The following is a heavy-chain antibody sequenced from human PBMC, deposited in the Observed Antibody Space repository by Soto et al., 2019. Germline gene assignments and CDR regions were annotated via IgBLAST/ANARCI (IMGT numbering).Heavy chain of an antibody. CDR2: MNPNSGNT. CDR3: AMSGYYYGWGGFDP. J-gene: IGHJ5*02. Sequence: QVQLVQSGAEVKKPGASVKVSCKASGYTFTSYDINWVRQATGQGLEWMGWMNPNSGNTGYAQKFQGRGTMTRNTSISTGYMELSSLRSEDTAVYYCAMSGYYYGWGGFDPWGQGTLVTVSS. CDR1: GYTFTSYD. V-gene: IGHV1-8*01. D-gene: IGHD3-22*01.